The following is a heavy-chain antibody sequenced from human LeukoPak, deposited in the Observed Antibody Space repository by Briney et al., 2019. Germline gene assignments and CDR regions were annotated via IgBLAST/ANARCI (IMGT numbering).Heavy chain of an antibody. D-gene: IGHD6-19*01. Sequence: PGGSLRLSCAASGFTFDDYGMSWFRQAPGKGLEWVSYISSSGSTIYYADSVKGRFTFSRDNAKNSLYLQMNSLRAEDTAVYYCARVAVAGPSPPYYYGMDVWGQGATVTVSS. CDR2: ISSSGSTI. CDR3: ARVAVAGPSPPYYYGMDV. J-gene: IGHJ6*02. CDR1: GFTFDDYG. V-gene: IGHV3-48*03.